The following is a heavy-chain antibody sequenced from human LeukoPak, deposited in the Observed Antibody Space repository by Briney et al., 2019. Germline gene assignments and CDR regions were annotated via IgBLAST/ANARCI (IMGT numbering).Heavy chain of an antibody. V-gene: IGHV1-2*06. J-gene: IGHJ4*02. D-gene: IGHD6-19*01. CDR3: ASPGYSSGWYPY. CDR1: GYTFTGYY. Sequence: ASVKVSCKASGYTFTGYYIHWVRQAPGQGLEWMGRINPKNGETNYAQSFQGRVTMTRETSISTAYMELIGLRSDHTAVYYCASPGYSSGWYPYWGQGTLVTVSS. CDR2: INPKNGET.